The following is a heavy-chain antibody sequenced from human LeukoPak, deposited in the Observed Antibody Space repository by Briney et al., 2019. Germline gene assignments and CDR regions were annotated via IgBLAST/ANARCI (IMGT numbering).Heavy chain of an antibody. J-gene: IGHJ5*02. CDR3: ARDNSIHERGWWFDP. CDR2: INPRGTST. D-gene: IGHD4-23*01. CDR1: GYTFTSYA. Sequence: GASVKVSCKASGYTFTSYAISWVRHAPGQGHEWMGLINPRGTSTIYAGRFQGRIIMNRDMSTTTDYMELSSLKSDDTAVYYCARDNSIHERGWWFDPWGQGTLVTVSS. V-gene: IGHV1-46*01.